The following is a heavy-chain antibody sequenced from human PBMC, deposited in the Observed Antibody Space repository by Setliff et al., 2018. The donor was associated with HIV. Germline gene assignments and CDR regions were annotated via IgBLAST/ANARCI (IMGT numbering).Heavy chain of an antibody. Sequence: ASVKVSCKASGYTFTGYYMHWVRQAPGQGLEWMGWINPGSGDTNYAQKFQGRVTMTSDTSTRTVYMELSSLTSDDTAVYFCARVLSVTMIRGAHGYWGQGTLVTVSS. CDR3: ARVLSVTMIRGAHGY. D-gene: IGHD3-10*01. J-gene: IGHJ4*02. V-gene: IGHV1-2*02. CDR1: GYTFTGYY. CDR2: INPGSGDT.